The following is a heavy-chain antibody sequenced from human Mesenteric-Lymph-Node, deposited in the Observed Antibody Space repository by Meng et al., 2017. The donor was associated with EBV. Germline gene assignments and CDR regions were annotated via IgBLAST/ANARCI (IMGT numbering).Heavy chain of an antibody. V-gene: IGHV4-4*02. J-gene: IGHJ1*01. CDR3: ASHTTYSTTGYLFLQH. CDR1: GGSISSNNW. CDR2: IFHTGST. D-gene: IGHD3-9*01. Sequence: QWQLLGSGPGRGKPSGTWSLTCTVSGGSISSNNWWTWVRQPPGKGLEWIGEIFHTGSTNYNPSLKSRVTMSVDKSKNLFSLTLNSVIAADTAVYYCASHTTYSTTGYLFLQHWGQGTLVTVSS.